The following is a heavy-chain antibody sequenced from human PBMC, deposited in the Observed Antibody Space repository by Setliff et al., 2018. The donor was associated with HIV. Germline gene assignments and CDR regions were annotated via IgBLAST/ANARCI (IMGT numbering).Heavy chain of an antibody. V-gene: IGHV3-48*01. D-gene: IGHD2-2*01. Sequence: GGSLRLSCTASGFTFRDYSMNWVRQAPGKGLEWVSYLGKSNSRMTYAGSVKGRFTISGDNAKNTLYLQMNSLTSEDTAVYYCARSRSTRDAFDLWGQGTMVTVSS. CDR3: ARSRSTRDAFDL. CDR2: LGKSNSRM. CDR1: GFTFRDYS. J-gene: IGHJ3*01.